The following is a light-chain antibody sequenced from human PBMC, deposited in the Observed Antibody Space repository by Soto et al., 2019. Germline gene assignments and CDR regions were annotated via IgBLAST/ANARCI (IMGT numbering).Light chain of an antibody. J-gene: IGLJ2*01. CDR2: GNN. V-gene: IGLV1-44*01. Sequence: QSVLTQPPSASGTPGQRVIMSCSGSGSSIGTNTVNWYRQLPGTAPKLLIYGNNQRPSGVPDRFSGSKSGTSASLAISGLQSEDEADYYCAAWDGSLNNVLFGGGTQLTVL. CDR1: GSSIGTNT. CDR3: AAWDGSLNNVL.